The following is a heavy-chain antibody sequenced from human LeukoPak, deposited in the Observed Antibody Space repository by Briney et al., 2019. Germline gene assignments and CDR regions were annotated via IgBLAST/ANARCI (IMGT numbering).Heavy chain of an antibody. CDR3: ARRDGYCSSTSCCADYYYGMDV. D-gene: IGHD2-2*01. J-gene: IGHJ6*02. CDR1: GYSFTNYW. V-gene: IGHV5-51*01. Sequence: GESLKISCKGSGYSFTNYWIGWVRQMPGKGLEWMGIIYPGDSDTTYSPSFQGQVTISADKSISTAYPQWGSLKASDTAMYYCARRDGYCSSTSCCADYYYGMDVWGQGTTVTVSS. CDR2: IYPGDSDT.